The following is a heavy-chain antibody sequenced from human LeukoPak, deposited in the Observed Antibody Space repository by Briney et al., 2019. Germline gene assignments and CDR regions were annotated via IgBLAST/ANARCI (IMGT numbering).Heavy chain of an antibody. CDR1: GFTFSSYG. D-gene: IGHD3-22*01. V-gene: IGHV3-30*02. CDR2: IRYDGSNK. Sequence: GGSLRLSCAGSGFTFSSYGMHWVRQAPGKGLEWVAFIRYDGSNKYYADSVKGRITISRDNSKNTLYLQMNSLRAEDTAVYYCAKGNYYDSSAYNYFDYWGQGTLVTVSS. J-gene: IGHJ4*02. CDR3: AKGNYYDSSAYNYFDY.